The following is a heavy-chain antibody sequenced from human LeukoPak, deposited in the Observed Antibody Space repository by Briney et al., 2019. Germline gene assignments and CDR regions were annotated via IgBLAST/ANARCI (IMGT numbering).Heavy chain of an antibody. V-gene: IGHV4-4*02. CDR2: IYHSGST. CDR1: GGSISSSNW. CDR3: ARDDYGSGLNNNDY. D-gene: IGHD3-10*01. Sequence: SETLSLTCAVSGGSISSSNWWSWVRQPPGKGLEWIGEIYHSGSTNYNPSLKSRVTISVDKSKNQFSLKLSSVTAADTAVYYCARDDYGSGLNNNDYWGQGTLVTVSS. J-gene: IGHJ4*02.